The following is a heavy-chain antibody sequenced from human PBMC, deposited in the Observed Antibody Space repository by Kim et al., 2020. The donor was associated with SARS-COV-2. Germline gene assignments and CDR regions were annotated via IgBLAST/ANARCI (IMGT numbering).Heavy chain of an antibody. Sequence: GESLKISRKGSGYSFTSYWIGWVRQMPGKGLEWMGIIYPGDSDTRHSPSFQGQVTISADKSISTAYLQWSSLKASDTAMYYCARPARYYDILTGYYHWGQGTLVTVSS. CDR1: GYSFTSYW. CDR2: IYPGDSDT. CDR3: ARPARYYDILTGYYH. V-gene: IGHV5-51*01. D-gene: IGHD3-9*01. J-gene: IGHJ4*02.